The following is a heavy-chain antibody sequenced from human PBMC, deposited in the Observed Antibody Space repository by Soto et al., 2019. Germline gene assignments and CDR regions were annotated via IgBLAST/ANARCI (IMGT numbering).Heavy chain of an antibody. J-gene: IGHJ4*02. CDR1: CGSISSGDYY. D-gene: IGHD6-19*01. V-gene: IGHV4-31*03. CDR2: MYYGGST. CDR3: ARGGVNSGSRYFDC. Sequence: SDTLSLTCTVSCGSISSGDYYWIWIRQHPGKGLEWIGYMYYGGSTYYNPSLQSRLSISVDTSKNQFSLKMSSVTAADTAVYYCARGGVNSGSRYFDCWGQGALVTVSS.